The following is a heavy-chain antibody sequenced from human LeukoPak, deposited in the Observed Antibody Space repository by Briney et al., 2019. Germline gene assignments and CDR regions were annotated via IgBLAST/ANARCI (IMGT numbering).Heavy chain of an antibody. CDR3: ARVFLTGYGGANWFDP. D-gene: IGHD3-9*01. V-gene: IGHV1-69*13. CDR1: GGTFSSYA. Sequence: SVKVSCKASGGTFSSYAISWVRQAPGQGLEWMGGIIPIFGTANYARKFQGRVTITADESTSTAYMELSSLRSEDTAVYYCARVFLTGYGGANWFDPWGQGTLVTVSS. CDR2: IIPIFGTA. J-gene: IGHJ5*02.